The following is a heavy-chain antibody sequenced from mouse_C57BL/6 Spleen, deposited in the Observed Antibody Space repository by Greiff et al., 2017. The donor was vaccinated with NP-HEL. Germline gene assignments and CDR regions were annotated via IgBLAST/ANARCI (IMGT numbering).Heavy chain of an antibody. Sequence: VQLQQSGAELVKPGASVKISCKASGYAFSSYWMNWVKQRPGKGLEWIGQIYPGGGDTNYNGKFKGKATLTADKSSSTAYMQLSSLTSEDSAVDFCARWRDGYDGWFADWGKGTLVTVSA. CDR2: IYPGGGDT. CDR1: GYAFSSYW. V-gene: IGHV1-80*01. D-gene: IGHD2-2*01. J-gene: IGHJ3*01. CDR3: ARWRDGYDGWFAD.